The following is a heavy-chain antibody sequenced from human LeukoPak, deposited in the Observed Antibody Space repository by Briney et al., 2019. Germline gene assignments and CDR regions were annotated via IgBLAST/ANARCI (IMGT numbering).Heavy chain of an antibody. J-gene: IGHJ4*02. CDR3: AGQGLRYFDWLSIMGIDY. V-gene: IGHV3-30*02. CDR1: GFTFSSYG. CDR2: IRYDGSNK. Sequence: PGGSLRLSCAASGFTFSSYGMHWVRQAPGKGLEWVAFIRYDGSNKYYADSVKGRFTISRDNSKNTLYLQMNSLRAEDTAVYYCAGQGLRYFDWLSIMGIDYWGQGTLVTVSS. D-gene: IGHD3-9*01.